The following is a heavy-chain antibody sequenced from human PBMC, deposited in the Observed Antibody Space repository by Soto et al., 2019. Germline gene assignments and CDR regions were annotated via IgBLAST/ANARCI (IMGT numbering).Heavy chain of an antibody. J-gene: IGHJ6*02. V-gene: IGHV3-23*01. CDR1: GFTFSSYA. CDR2: ISGSGGST. CDR3: ATAARPNYYYGMDV. D-gene: IGHD6-6*01. Sequence: EVQLLESGGGLVQPGGSLRLSCAASGFTFSSYAMRWVRQAPGKGLEWVSAISGSGGSTYYADSVKGRFTISRDNSKNTLYLQMNSLRAEDTAVYYCATAARPNYYYGMDVWGQGTTVTVSS.